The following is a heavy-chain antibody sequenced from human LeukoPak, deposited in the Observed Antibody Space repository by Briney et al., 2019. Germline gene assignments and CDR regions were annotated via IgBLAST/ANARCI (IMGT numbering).Heavy chain of an antibody. J-gene: IGHJ4*02. Sequence: GGSLRLSCAASGFTFSSYAMSWVRQAPGKGLEWMGGFDPEDGETIYAQKFQGRVTMTEDTSTDTAYMELSSLRSEDTAVYYCATERPRGRRITIFGVVIGPKYYFDYWGQGTLVTVSS. CDR2: FDPEDGET. CDR3: ATERPRGRRITIFGVVIGPKYYFDY. CDR1: GFTFSSYA. D-gene: IGHD3-3*01. V-gene: IGHV1-24*01.